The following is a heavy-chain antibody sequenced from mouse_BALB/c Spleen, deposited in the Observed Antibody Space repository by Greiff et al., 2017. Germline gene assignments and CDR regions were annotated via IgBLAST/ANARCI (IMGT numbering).Heavy chain of an antibody. V-gene: IGHV14-3*02. Sequence: EVQLLESGAELVKPGASVKLSCTASGFNIKDTYMHWVKQRPEQGLEWIGRIDPANGNTKYDPKFQGKATITADTSSNTAYLQLSSLTSEDTAVYYCARHYYGSSFYAMDYWGQGTSVTVSS. CDR3: ARHYYGSSFYAMDY. D-gene: IGHD1-1*01. CDR1: GFNIKDTY. J-gene: IGHJ4*01. CDR2: IDPANGNT.